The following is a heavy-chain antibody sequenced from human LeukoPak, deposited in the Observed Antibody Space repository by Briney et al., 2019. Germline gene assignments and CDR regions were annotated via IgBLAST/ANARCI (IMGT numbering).Heavy chain of an antibody. CDR3: AKDPQWLVRHPYFDY. D-gene: IGHD6-19*01. CDR2: ISGSGGST. V-gene: IGHV3-23*01. CDR1: GFTFSSYA. Sequence: PGGSLRLSCAASGFTFSSYAMSWVRQAPGKGLEWVSAISGSGGSTYYADSVKGRFTISRDNSKNTLYLQMNSLRAEDTAVYYCAKDPQWLVRHPYFDYWGQGTLVTVSX. J-gene: IGHJ4*02.